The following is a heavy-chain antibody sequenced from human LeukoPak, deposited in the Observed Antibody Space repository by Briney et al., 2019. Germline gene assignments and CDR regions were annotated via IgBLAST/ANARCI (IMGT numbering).Heavy chain of an antibody. Sequence: SETLSLTCAVSGDSISNSYWWTWVRQPPGKVLEWIGEVHHSGSTNYNPSLKSRFTISGDKPNNQFSLRLSSVTAADTAVYYCERAGAGSGVNCDQWGQGTLVTVSS. V-gene: IGHV4-4*02. CDR2: VHHSGST. J-gene: IGHJ5*02. CDR3: ERAGAGSGVNCDQ. D-gene: IGHD3-10*01. CDR1: GDSISNSYW.